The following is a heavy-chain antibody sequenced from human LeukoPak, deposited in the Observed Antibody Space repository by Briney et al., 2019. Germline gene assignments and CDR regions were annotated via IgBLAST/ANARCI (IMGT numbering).Heavy chain of an antibody. V-gene: IGHV1-69*13. CDR2: IIPIFGTA. D-gene: IGHD3-9*01. CDR3: AAARSPYYDILTGYYDFDY. CDR1: GGTFSSYA. Sequence: SVKVSCKASGGTFSSYAISWVRQAPGQGLEWMGGIIPIFGTANYAQKFQGRVTITADESTSTAYMELSSLRSEDTAVYYCAAARSPYYDILTGYYDFDYWGQGTLVTVSS. J-gene: IGHJ4*02.